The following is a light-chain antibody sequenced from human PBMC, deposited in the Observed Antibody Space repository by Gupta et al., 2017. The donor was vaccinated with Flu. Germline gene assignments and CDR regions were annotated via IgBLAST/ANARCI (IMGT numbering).Light chain of an antibody. CDR2: LGS. V-gene: IGKV2-28*01. CDR1: QSLLHTNGFTY. Sequence: LPVTPGEPASISCRSSQSLLHTNGFTYLDWDVQKPGQSPQVLIYLGSNRASGVPDRFSGSGSGTDFTLKIRRVEAEDVGVYYCMQGLHKTFGQGTRLEIK. CDR3: MQGLHKT. J-gene: IGKJ5*01.